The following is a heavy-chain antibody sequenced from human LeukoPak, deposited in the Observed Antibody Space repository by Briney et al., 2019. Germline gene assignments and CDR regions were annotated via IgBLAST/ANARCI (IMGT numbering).Heavy chain of an antibody. CDR1: GFTFSNYF. V-gene: IGHV3-7*01. D-gene: IGHD2-15*01. Sequence: GGSLRLSCAASGFTFSNYFMSWVRQAPGKGLEWVANINQDGTEKYYVDSLKGRFTISRDNAKNSLYLQMNSLRADDTAVYYCARVARYCSGGTCSWFDPWGQGTLVTVSS. J-gene: IGHJ5*02. CDR2: INQDGTEK. CDR3: ARVARYCSGGTCSWFDP.